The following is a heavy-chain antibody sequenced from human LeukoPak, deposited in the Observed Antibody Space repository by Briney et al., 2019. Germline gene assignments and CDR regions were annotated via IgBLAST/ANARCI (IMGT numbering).Heavy chain of an antibody. D-gene: IGHD3-10*01. CDR2: MNPNSGNT. V-gene: IGHV1-8*01. CDR1: GYTFTSYD. J-gene: IGHJ5*02. Sequence: ASVKVSCKASGYTFTSYDINWVRQATGQGLEWMGWMNPNSGNTGYAQKFQGRVTMTRNTSISTAYMELSSLRSEDTAVYYCASITMVRGAQAGFDPWGQGTLVTVSS. CDR3: ASITMVRGAQAGFDP.